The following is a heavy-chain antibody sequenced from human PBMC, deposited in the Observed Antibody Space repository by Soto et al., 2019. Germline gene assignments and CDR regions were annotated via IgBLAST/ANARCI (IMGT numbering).Heavy chain of an antibody. CDR3: ARDASDIVVVVVVWWYFDL. J-gene: IGHJ2*01. CDR2: IYSGGST. V-gene: IGHV3-66*01. Sequence: EVQLVESGGGLVQPGGSLRLSCAASGFTVSSNYMSWVRQAPGKGLEWVSVIYSGGSTYYADSLKGSFTISRDNSKKTMYLQTNSLRAEDTAVDYWARDASDIVVVVVVWWYFDLWGLGTLVTVSS. D-gene: IGHD2-15*01. CDR1: GFTVSSNY.